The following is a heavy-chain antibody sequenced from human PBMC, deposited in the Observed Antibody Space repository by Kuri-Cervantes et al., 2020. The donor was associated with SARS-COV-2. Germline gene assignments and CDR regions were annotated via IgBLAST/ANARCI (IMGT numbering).Heavy chain of an antibody. J-gene: IGHJ6*03. Sequence: GESLKISCAASGFTFDDYAMHWVRQAPGKGLEWVSLISGDGGSTYYADSVKGRFTISRDNSKNSLYLQMNSLRTEDTALYYCAKATVEDDTYYYYYMDVWGKGTTVTVSS. V-gene: IGHV3-43*02. CDR2: ISGDGGST. CDR1: GFTFDDYA. CDR3: AKATVEDDTYYYYYMDV. D-gene: IGHD3-22*01.